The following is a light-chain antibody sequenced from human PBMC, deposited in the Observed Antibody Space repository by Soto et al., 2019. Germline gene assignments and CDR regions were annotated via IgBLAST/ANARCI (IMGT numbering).Light chain of an antibody. J-gene: IGKJ1*01. CDR3: QQYNGLPWT. V-gene: IGKV3-15*01. CDR2: GAS. CDR1: QSISSN. Sequence: EIVMTQSPATLSVSPGERATLSCRASQSISSNLAWYQQTPGQAPRLLIYGASTRATGIPARFSGSGSGTEFTITISSLQSEDCAVYYCQQYNGLPWTFGQGTQVEIK.